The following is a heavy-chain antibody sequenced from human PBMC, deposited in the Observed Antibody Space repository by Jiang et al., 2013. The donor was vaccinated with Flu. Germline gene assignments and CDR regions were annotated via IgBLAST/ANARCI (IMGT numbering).Heavy chain of an antibody. V-gene: IGHV1-18*01. D-gene: IGHD6-13*01. CDR1: GYTFTSYG. J-gene: IGHJ6*04. CDR3: ARVGIAKSLYGMDV. Sequence: SGAEVKKPGASVKVSCKATGYTFTSYGISWVRQAPGQGLEWMGWISAYNGNTNYAQKLQGRVTMTTDTSTSTAYMELRSLRSDDTAVYYYARVGIAKSLYGMDVWGKRDQRSPSPQ. CDR2: ISAYNGNT.